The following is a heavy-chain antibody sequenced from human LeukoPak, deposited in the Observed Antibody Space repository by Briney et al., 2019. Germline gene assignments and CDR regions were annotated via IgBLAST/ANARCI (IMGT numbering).Heavy chain of an antibody. CDR1: GFTFSNYA. D-gene: IGHD3-9*01. CDR3: AKWGDFDILTGYYVSDF. Sequence: GGSLRLSCVASGFTFSNYAMSWVRQAPGKRLEWVSAVAGRAGSTYYADSVKGRFTISRDNSRNTLFLQMNSLRAEDTAIYYCAKWGDFDILTGYYVSDFWGQGTLVTVSS. J-gene: IGHJ4*02. V-gene: IGHV3-23*01. CDR2: VAGRAGST.